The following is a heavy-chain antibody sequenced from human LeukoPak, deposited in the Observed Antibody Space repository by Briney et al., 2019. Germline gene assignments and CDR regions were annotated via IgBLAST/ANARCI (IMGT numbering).Heavy chain of an antibody. CDR3: ARDRAFLGATLAFDI. CDR1: GFTFSSYW. V-gene: IGHV3-7*01. D-gene: IGHD1-26*01. Sequence: GGSLRLSCAASGFTFSSYWMSWVRQAPGKGLEWAANIKQDGSEKYYVDSVKGRFTISRDNAKNSLYLQMNSLRAEDTAVYYCARDRAFLGATLAFDIWGQGTMVTVSS. CDR2: IKQDGSEK. J-gene: IGHJ3*02.